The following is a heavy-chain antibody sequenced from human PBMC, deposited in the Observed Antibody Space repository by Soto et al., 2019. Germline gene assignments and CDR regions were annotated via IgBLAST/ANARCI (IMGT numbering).Heavy chain of an antibody. CDR1: GFTFSSYA. CDR3: ANEYYDFWSGYYPLDY. CDR2: ISGSGGST. D-gene: IGHD3-3*01. Sequence: GGSLRLSCAASGFTFSSYAMSWVRQAPGKGLEWVSAISGSGGSTYYADSVKGRFTISRDNSKNTLYLQMNSLRAEDTAVYYCANEYYDFWSGYYPLDYWGQGTLVTVYS. J-gene: IGHJ4*02. V-gene: IGHV3-23*01.